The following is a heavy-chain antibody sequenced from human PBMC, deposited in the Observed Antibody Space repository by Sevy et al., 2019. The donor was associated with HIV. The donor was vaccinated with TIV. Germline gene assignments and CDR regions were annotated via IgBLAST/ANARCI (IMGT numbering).Heavy chain of an antibody. CDR2: IYHSGST. J-gene: IGHJ5*02. Sequence: SETLSLTCAVSGDSISSSNWWSWVRQPPGKGLEWIGEIYHSGSTNYNPPLKSRVTIPVDKSKNQFSLKLSSVTAADTAVYYCASYGSGSYYNSNWFDPWGQGTLVTVSS. CDR3: ASYGSGSYYNSNWFDP. D-gene: IGHD3-10*01. CDR1: GDSISSSNW. V-gene: IGHV4-4*02.